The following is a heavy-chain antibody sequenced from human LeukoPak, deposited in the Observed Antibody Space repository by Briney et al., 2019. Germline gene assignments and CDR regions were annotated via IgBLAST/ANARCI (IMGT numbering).Heavy chain of an antibody. J-gene: IGHJ6*02. CDR2: INTHNGNT. CDR3: ARDDAPAGSESYCRRISCYLGRLDV. D-gene: IGHD2-2*01. Sequence: ASVKVSCKASGYTFTGFSISWVRQAPGQGLEWMGWINTHNGNTKYTQKFQGRVTMTRDKCTSTAYMELTSLTSDDTAVYYCARDDAPAGSESYCRRISCYLGRLDVWGQGTTITVSS. CDR1: GYTFTGFS. V-gene: IGHV1-18*01.